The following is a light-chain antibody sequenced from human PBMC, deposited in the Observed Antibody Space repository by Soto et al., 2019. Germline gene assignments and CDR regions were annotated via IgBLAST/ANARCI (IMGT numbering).Light chain of an antibody. CDR3: QQYNSYSRRT. Sequence: DIQMTQSPSTLSTSVRDRVTITCRASQSISSWLAWYQQKPGKAPKLLIYDASSLESGVPSRFSGSGSGTEFTLTISSLQPDDFATYYCQQYNSYSRRTFGQGTKVDIK. CDR1: QSISSW. V-gene: IGKV1-5*01. CDR2: DAS. J-gene: IGKJ1*01.